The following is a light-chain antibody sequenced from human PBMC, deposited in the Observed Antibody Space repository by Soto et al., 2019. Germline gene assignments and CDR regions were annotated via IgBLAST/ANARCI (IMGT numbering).Light chain of an antibody. J-gene: IGKJ5*01. Sequence: DIQLTQSPASLSASVGDRVTISCLANRGMCKFLAWFREEPGAVPKLLIYTSATLHSRVPTRCSGSESGTDFIPTTSSLEPADFAVYYCQQRSKWPGTFGQGTRVE. CDR2: TSA. CDR1: RGMCKF. V-gene: IGKV1-27*01. CDR3: QQRSKWPGT.